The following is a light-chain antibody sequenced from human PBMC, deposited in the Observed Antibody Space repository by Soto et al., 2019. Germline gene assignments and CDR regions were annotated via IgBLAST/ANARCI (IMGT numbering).Light chain of an antibody. CDR2: KTS. J-gene: IGKJ1*01. CDR3: QHWNDYSWT. V-gene: IGKV1-5*03. CDR1: QSISIW. Sequence: DIHMTQSPSTLSASVGDRVTITCRASQSISIWLAWYQQKPGKAPNLWIYKTSSLETGVPSRFSGSGSGTEFTLTISSPQPDDFATYYCQHWNDYSWTFGKGTKVEVK.